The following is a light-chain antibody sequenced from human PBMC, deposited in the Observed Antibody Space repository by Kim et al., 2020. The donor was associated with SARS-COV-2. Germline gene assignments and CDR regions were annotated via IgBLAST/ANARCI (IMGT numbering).Light chain of an antibody. V-gene: IGLV2-8*01. CDR1: SSDVGGYNY. CDR2: DVS. CDR3: SSYAGSNNWV. J-gene: IGLJ3*02. Sequence: GQSVTISCTGTSSDVGGYNYVSWYQQHPGRAPKLMIYDVSKRPSGVPDRFSGSKSGHTASLTVSGLQAEDEADYYCSSYAGSNNWVFGGGTQLTVL.